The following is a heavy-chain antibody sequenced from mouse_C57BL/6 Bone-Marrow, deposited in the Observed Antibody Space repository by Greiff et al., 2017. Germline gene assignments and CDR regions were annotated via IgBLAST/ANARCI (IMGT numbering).Heavy chain of an antibody. Sequence: VQLQQPGAELVKPGASVKMSCKASGYTFTSYWITWVKQRPGQGLEWIGDIYPTSGRTNYNEKFKSKAILTVDTSSNTAYKQLSSQTSEDSAVFYCARSGPLGRSFDYWGQGTTLTVSS. CDR2: IYPTSGRT. D-gene: IGHD4-1*01. J-gene: IGHJ2*01. CDR1: GYTFTSYW. CDR3: ARSGPLGRSFDY. V-gene: IGHV1-55*01.